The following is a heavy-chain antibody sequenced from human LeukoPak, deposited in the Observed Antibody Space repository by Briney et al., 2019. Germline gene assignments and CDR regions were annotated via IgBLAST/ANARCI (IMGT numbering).Heavy chain of an antibody. CDR1: GGSISSYY. D-gene: IGHD3-10*01. Sequence: SETLSLTCTVSGGSISSYYWSWIRQPPGKGLEWIGYIYTSGSTNYNPSLKSRVTISVDTSKNQFSLKLSSVTAADTAVYYCARRRVNYYGSGSYCDLWGQGTLVTVSS. V-gene: IGHV4-4*09. CDR3: ARRRVNYYGSGSYCDL. J-gene: IGHJ4*02. CDR2: IYTSGST.